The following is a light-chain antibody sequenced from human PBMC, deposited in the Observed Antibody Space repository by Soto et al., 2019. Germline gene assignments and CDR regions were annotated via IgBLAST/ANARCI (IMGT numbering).Light chain of an antibody. CDR1: QSVSSN. J-gene: IGKJ1*01. CDR2: GAS. Sequence: EIVMTQSPATLSVSPGERATLSCRASQSVSSNLAWYQQKPGQAPRLLIYGASTRATGIPARFSGSGSGTECTLTISSLQSEGVAVYYCQHYNNWPRTFGQGTKVEIK. V-gene: IGKV3-15*01. CDR3: QHYNNWPRT.